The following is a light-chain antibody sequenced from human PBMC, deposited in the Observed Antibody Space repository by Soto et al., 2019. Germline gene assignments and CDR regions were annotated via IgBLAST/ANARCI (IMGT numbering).Light chain of an antibody. Sequence: DIQMTQSPSSLSASVGDRVTITCRPSQSISSYLNWNQQKPGKAPKLLIYAASSLQSGVPSRFSGSGSGTDFTLTISSLQPEDFATYYCQQSYITPWTFGQGTKVEIK. CDR2: AAS. CDR3: QQSYITPWT. V-gene: IGKV1-39*01. CDR1: QSISSY. J-gene: IGKJ1*01.